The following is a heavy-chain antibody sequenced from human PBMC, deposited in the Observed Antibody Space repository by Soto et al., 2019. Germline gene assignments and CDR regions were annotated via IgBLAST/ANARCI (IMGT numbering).Heavy chain of an antibody. CDR1: GYTFTGYY. CDR3: ARGNPVYGSSSRLNWFDP. J-gene: IGHJ5*02. D-gene: IGHD6-6*01. V-gene: IGHV1-2*04. Sequence: QVQLVQSGAEVKKPGASVKVSCKASGYTFTGYYMHWVRQAPGQGLEWMGWINPNSGGTNYAQKFQGWFTMTRDTSISTADMELSRLRSDDTAVYYCARGNPVYGSSSRLNWFDPWGQGTLVTVSS. CDR2: INPNSGGT.